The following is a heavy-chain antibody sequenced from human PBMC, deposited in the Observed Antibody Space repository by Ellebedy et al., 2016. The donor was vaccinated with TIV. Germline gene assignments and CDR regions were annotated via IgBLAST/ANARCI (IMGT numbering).Heavy chain of an antibody. V-gene: IGHV3-53*01. CDR2: IYGGGTI. D-gene: IGHD2-2*01. CDR1: GFTVSSNF. J-gene: IGHJ6*02. Sequence: PGGSLRLSCAASGFTVSSNFMTWVRQAPGKGLAWVSVIYGGGTIRYADSVKGRFTISRDKSKNTVDLQMNSLRAEDTAVYYCARPTVPATICGACGMDVWGQGTTVIVSS. CDR3: ARPTVPATICGACGMDV.